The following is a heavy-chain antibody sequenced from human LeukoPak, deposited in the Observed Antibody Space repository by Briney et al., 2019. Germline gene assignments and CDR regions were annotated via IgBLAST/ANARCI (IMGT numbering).Heavy chain of an antibody. CDR1: GYTFTSYG. Sequence: ASVKVSCKASGYTFTSYGISWVRQAPGQGLEWMGWISAYNGNTNYAQRLQGRVTMTTDTSTSTAYMELRSLRSDDPAVYYCARELGYCSSTTCDIWGQGTMVTVSS. V-gene: IGHV1-18*01. CDR3: ARELGYCSSTTCDI. D-gene: IGHD2-2*01. CDR2: ISAYNGNT. J-gene: IGHJ3*02.